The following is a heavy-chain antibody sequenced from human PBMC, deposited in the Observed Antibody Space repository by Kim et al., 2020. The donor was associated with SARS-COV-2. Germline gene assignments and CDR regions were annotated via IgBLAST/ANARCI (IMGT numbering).Heavy chain of an antibody. J-gene: IGHJ4*02. V-gene: IGHV3-23*01. Sequence: YYADSVKGRFTISRDNSKNTLHLQMNSLRAEDTAVYYCAKVWYTSVPFDYWGQGTLVTVSS. CDR3: AKVWYTSVPFDY. D-gene: IGHD1-20*01.